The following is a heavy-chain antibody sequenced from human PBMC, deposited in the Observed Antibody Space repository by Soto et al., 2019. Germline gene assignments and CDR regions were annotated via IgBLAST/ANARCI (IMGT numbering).Heavy chain of an antibody. D-gene: IGHD3-22*01. CDR1: GFTFSTYS. CDR3: ARYDSSGYYWPYYYYGMDV. CDR2: SSSSSSYI. J-gene: IGHJ6*02. V-gene: IGHV3-21*01. Sequence: RGSLRLSCAASGFTFSTYSMNWVRQATGKGLEWVSSSSSSSSYIYYADSVKGRFTISRDNAKNSLYLQMNSLRAEDTAVYYCARYDSSGYYWPYYYYGMDVWGQGT.